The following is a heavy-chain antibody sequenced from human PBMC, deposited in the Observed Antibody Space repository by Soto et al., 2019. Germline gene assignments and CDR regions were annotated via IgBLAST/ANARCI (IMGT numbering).Heavy chain of an antibody. D-gene: IGHD2-15*01. Sequence: GASVKVSCKASGYTFTSYGISWVRQAPGQGLEWMGWISAYNGNTNYAQKLQGRVTMTTDTSTSTAYMELRSLRSDDTAVYYCARVRQYCSGGSCYSVGDAFDIWGQGTMVTVSS. V-gene: IGHV1-18*01. CDR2: ISAYNGNT. J-gene: IGHJ3*02. CDR1: GYTFTSYG. CDR3: ARVRQYCSGGSCYSVGDAFDI.